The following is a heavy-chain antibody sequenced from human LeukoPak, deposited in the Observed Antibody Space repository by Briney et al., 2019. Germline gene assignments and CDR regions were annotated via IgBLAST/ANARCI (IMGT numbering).Heavy chain of an antibody. D-gene: IGHD3-16*01. CDR2: ISIDGTRE. J-gene: IGHJ4*02. V-gene: IGHV3-30*18. Sequence: GGSLRLSCAASGFTFSSYWMHWVRQAPGKGLEWVTVISIDGTREHYADSVKGRFTISRDNSKSTLYLQMDSLRAEDTAVYYCAKEGEGDSWDSLDYWGQGTLVTVTS. CDR3: AKEGEGDSWDSLDY. CDR1: GFTFSSYW.